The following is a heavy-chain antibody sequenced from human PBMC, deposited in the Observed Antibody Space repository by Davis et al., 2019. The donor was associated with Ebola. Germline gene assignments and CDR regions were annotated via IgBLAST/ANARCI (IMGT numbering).Heavy chain of an antibody. V-gene: IGHV2-70*11. D-gene: IGHD3-10*01. CDR1: GFSLSTSGMC. CDR2: IDWDDDK. CDR3: ARMAVLFRSYYFDY. Sequence: SGPTLVKPTETLTLTCTVSGFSLSTSGMCVSWIRQPPGKALEWLARIDWDDDKYYSTSLKTRLTISKDTSKNQVVLTMTNMDPVDTATYYCARMAVLFRSYYFDYWGQGTLVTVSS. J-gene: IGHJ4*02.